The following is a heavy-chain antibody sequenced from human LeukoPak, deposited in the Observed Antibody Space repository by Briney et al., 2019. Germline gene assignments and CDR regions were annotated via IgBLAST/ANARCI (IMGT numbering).Heavy chain of an antibody. Sequence: GGSLRLSCTTSGFTFSSYWMSWVRQAPGKGLEWVANIKQDGGEKYYVDSVKGRFTISRDNAKNSLYLQMNSLRAEDTAIYYCARAPIVVVPTRGPTYFDYWGQGTLVTVSS. CDR1: GFTFSSYW. J-gene: IGHJ4*02. CDR3: ARAPIVVVPTRGPTYFDY. CDR2: IKQDGGEK. D-gene: IGHD2-2*01. V-gene: IGHV3-7*01.